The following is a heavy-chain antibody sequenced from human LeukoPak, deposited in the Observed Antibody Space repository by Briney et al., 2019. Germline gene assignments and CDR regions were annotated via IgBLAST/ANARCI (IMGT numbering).Heavy chain of an antibody. Sequence: GGSLRLSCAASGFTFDDYAMHWVRQAPGKGLEWVSLISGDGGSTYYADSVKDRFTISRDNSKNSLYLQMNSLRTEDTALYYCAKDIYEGRIAAGSIDPWGQGTLVTVSS. J-gene: IGHJ5*02. CDR1: GFTFDDYA. V-gene: IGHV3-43*02. CDR3: AKDIYEGRIAAGSIDP. D-gene: IGHD6-13*01. CDR2: ISGDGGST.